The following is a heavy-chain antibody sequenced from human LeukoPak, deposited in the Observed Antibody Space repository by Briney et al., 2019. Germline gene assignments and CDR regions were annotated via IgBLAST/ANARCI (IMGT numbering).Heavy chain of an antibody. D-gene: IGHD2-21*02. CDR2: ISSSGSTI. Sequence: GGSLRLSCAASGFTFSDYYMSWIRQAPGKGLEWVSYISSSGSTIYYADSVKGRFTISSDNAKNSLYLQMNSLRAEDTAVYYCARDQTRFFGCYCSDPFDYWGQGTLVTVSS. J-gene: IGHJ4*02. V-gene: IGHV3-11*01. CDR1: GFTFSDYY. CDR3: ARDQTRFFGCYCSDPFDY.